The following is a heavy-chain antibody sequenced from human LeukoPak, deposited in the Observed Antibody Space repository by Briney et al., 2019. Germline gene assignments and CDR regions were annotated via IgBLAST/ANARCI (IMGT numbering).Heavy chain of an antibody. Sequence: GVSVRLSCAASRLTCYEFDMLWLPQAPGMGLVGVSDISWSNGDIGYADSVKGRFTISRDNAKESLYPEMQSLRAEDVSLCECAKDTSAGSNPYFDYWGERTLVTVSS. D-gene: IGHD6-13*01. CDR1: RLTCYEFD. V-gene: IGHV3-9*03. CDR3: AKDTSAGSNPYFDY. CDR2: ISWSNGDI. J-gene: IGHJ4*02.